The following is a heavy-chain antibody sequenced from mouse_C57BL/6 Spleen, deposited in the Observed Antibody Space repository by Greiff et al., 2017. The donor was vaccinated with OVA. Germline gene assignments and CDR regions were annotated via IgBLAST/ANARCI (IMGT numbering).Heavy chain of an antibody. CDR2: IWSGGST. Sequence: VQLQESGPGLVQPSQSLSITCTVSGFSLTSYGVHWVRQSPGKGLEWLGVIWSGGSTDYNAAFISRLSISKDNSQSQVFFKMNSLQADDAAIYYCARASYYSNHEDAMDYWGQGTSVTVSS. CDR1: GFSLTSYG. D-gene: IGHD2-5*01. J-gene: IGHJ4*01. V-gene: IGHV2-2*01. CDR3: ARASYYSNHEDAMDY.